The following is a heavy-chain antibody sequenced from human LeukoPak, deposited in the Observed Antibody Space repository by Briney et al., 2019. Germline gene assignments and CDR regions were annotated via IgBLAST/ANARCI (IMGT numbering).Heavy chain of an antibody. CDR3: AKDRRGYSSSWLPYYYYGMDV. J-gene: IGHJ6*02. Sequence: SVKVSCKASGGTFSSYAISWVRQAPGQGLEWMGGIIPIFGTANYAQKFQGRVTITADESTSTAYMELSSLRSEDTAVYYCAKDRRGYSSSWLPYYYYGMDVWGQGTTVTVSS. CDR1: GGTFSSYA. V-gene: IGHV1-69*13. D-gene: IGHD6-13*01. CDR2: IIPIFGTA.